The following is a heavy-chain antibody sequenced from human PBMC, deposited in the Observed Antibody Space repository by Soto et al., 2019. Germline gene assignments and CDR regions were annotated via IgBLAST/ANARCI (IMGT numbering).Heavy chain of an antibody. CDR2: ISVDNGNT. J-gene: IGHJ4*02. D-gene: IGHD6-19*01. CDR1: SYTFTSYG. V-gene: IGHV1-18*01. Sequence: QVPLVQSGAEVKKPGASVKVSCQASSYTFTSYGITWVRQAPGQGLEWMGWISVDNGNTKYAQKFQGRVTMTTDTSTKTAYMDLRSLRSDDTGVYYCARVVRSGWYGYFDFWGQGTLVTVSS. CDR3: ARVVRSGWYGYFDF.